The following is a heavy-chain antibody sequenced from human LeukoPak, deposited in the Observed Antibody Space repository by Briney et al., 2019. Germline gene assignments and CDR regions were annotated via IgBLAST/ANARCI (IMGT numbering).Heavy chain of an antibody. D-gene: IGHD3-22*01. CDR1: GFTFRTYG. V-gene: IGHV3-74*01. CDR2: ISGDGRST. Sequence: GGSLRLSCAASGFTFRTYGMHWVRQAPGKGLVWVSRISGDGRSTSYADFVKGRFTISRDNAKNTLFLQIHSLRVEDTAVYYCAAFYYDPAYWGQGTLVTVSS. CDR3: AAFYYDPAY. J-gene: IGHJ4*02.